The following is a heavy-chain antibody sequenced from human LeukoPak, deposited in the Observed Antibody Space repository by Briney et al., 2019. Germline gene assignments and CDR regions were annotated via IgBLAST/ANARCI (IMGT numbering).Heavy chain of an antibody. CDR1: GGSISGSSHY. J-gene: IGHJ4*02. Sequence: SETLSLTCTVSGGSISGSSHYWAWIRQPPGKGLEWIGSIYYSGSTSYNPPLKSRVTISVDTSKNQFSLKLSSVTAADTAVYYCARGPLGYCTNGVCYGHDYWGQGTLVTVSS. CDR3: ARGPLGYCTNGVCYGHDY. D-gene: IGHD2-8*01. V-gene: IGHV4-39*07. CDR2: IYYSGST.